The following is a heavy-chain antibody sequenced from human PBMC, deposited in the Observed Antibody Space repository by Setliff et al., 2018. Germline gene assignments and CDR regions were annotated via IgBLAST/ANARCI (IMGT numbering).Heavy chain of an antibody. CDR1: GASISSSSYY. Sequence: PSETLSLTCTVSGASISSSSYYWGWIRQPPGKGLEWIGEINHSGSTNYNPSLKSRVIISVDTSKNQFSLKLSSVTAADTAVYYCARIPSVRNIASRAFDIWGQGTMVTVSS. D-gene: IGHD2-15*01. J-gene: IGHJ3*02. CDR3: ARIPSVRNIASRAFDI. V-gene: IGHV4-39*07. CDR2: INHSGST.